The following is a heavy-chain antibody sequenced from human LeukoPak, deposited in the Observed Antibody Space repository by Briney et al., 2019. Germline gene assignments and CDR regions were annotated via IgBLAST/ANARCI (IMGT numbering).Heavy chain of an antibody. D-gene: IGHD6-19*01. CDR3: ARTIAVAGTDDWFDP. CDR2: IYSSGST. Sequence: PSETLSLTCTVSGGSISGYYWSWIRQPPGKGLEWMGYIYSSGSTNYNPSLKSRVTISIDTSKNQFSLKLSFVTAADTAVYYCARTIAVAGTDDWFDPWGQGTLVTVSS. J-gene: IGHJ5*02. V-gene: IGHV4-59*01. CDR1: GGSISGYY.